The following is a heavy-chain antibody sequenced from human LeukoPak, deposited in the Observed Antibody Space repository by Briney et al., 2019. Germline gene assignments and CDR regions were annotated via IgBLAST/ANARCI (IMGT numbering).Heavy chain of an antibody. J-gene: IGHJ6*03. D-gene: IGHD2-2*02. CDR1: GFTFDDYA. CDR3: AKDGGYCSSTSCYRYYYYYMDV. CDR2: ISWNSGSI. Sequence: GGSLRLSCAASGFTFDDYAMHWVRQAPGKGLEWVSGISWNSGSIGYADSVKGRFTISRDNAKNSPYLQMNSLRAEDTALYYCAKDGGYCSSTSCYRYYYYYMDVWGKGTTVTVPS. V-gene: IGHV3-9*01.